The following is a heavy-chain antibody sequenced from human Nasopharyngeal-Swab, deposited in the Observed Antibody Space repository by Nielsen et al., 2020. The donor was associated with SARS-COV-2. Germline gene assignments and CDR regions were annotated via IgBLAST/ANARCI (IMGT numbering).Heavy chain of an antibody. CDR1: GFTFSSYG. CDR2: IWYDGSNK. J-gene: IGHJ4*02. D-gene: IGHD6-19*01. Sequence: GGSLRLSCAASGFTFSSYGMHWVRQAPGKGLEWVAVIWYDGSNKYYADSVKGRFTISRDNSKNTLYLQMNSLRAEDTAVYYCARDLGWASSGWYTGYFDYWGQGTLVTVSS. V-gene: IGHV3-33*01. CDR3: ARDLGWASSGWYTGYFDY.